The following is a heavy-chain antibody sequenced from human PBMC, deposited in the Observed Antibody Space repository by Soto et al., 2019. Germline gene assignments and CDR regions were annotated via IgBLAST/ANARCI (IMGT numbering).Heavy chain of an antibody. CDR1: GFTFSSYA. V-gene: IGHV3-23*01. Sequence: GGSLRLSCAASGFTFSSYAMSWVRQAPGKGLEWVSAISGSGGSTYYADSVKGRFTISRDNSKNTLYLQMNSLRAEDTAVYYCANVSHPYSSGWPVLDFWGQGTLVTGSS. D-gene: IGHD6-19*01. CDR3: ANVSHPYSSGWPVLDF. J-gene: IGHJ4*01. CDR2: ISGSGGST.